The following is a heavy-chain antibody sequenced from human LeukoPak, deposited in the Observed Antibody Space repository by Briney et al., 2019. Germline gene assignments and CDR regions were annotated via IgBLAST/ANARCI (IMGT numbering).Heavy chain of an antibody. CDR3: ARDVMWGYSGSYYGGPFDY. CDR2: IKDDGSEK. J-gene: IGHJ4*02. Sequence: GGSLRLSCAASGFTFDDYGMSWVRQAPGKGLEWVATIKDDGSEKYYVDSVKGRFTVSRDNAKDSMYLQMNSLRAEDTAVYYCARDVMWGYSGSYYGGPFDYWGQGTLVTVSS. D-gene: IGHD1-26*01. V-gene: IGHV3-7*01. CDR1: GFTFDDYG.